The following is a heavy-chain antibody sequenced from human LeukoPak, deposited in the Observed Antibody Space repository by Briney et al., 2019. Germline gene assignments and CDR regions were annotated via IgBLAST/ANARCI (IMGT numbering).Heavy chain of an antibody. V-gene: IGHV3-23*01. D-gene: IGHD2-2*01. Sequence: PGGSLRLTCAASGFTFSSYAMSWVRQAPGKGLEWVSAISGSGGSTYYADSVKGRFTISRDNSKNTLYLQMNSLRAEDTAVYYCAKDRTVVPAAMGGSAIDYWGQGTLVTVSS. CDR1: GFTFSSYA. CDR2: ISGSGGST. J-gene: IGHJ4*02. CDR3: AKDRTVVPAAMGGSAIDY.